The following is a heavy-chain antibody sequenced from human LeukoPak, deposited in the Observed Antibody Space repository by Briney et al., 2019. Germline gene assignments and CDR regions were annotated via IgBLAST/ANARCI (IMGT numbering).Heavy chain of an antibody. CDR1: GGSFSGYY. J-gene: IGHJ4*02. Sequence: PSETLSLTCAVYGGSFSGYYWSWIRQPPGKGLEWIGEINHSGSTNYNPSLKSRVTISVDMSKNQFSLKLSSVTAADTAVYYCARSRIAARRSFDYWGQGTLVTVSS. CDR2: INHSGST. V-gene: IGHV4-34*01. D-gene: IGHD6-6*01. CDR3: ARSRIAARRSFDY.